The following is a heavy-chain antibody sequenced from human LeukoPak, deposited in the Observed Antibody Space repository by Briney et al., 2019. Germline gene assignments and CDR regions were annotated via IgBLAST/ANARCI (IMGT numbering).Heavy chain of an antibody. D-gene: IGHD2-21*01. J-gene: IGHJ4*02. Sequence: SETLSLTCAVYGGSFSGYYWSWIRQPPGKGLEWIGSIYYSGSTYYNPSLKSRVTISVDTSKNQFSLKLSSVTAADTAVYYCARRIPFDYWGQGTLVTVSS. CDR2: IYYSGST. CDR1: GGSFSGYY. V-gene: IGHV4-34*01. CDR3: ARRIPFDY.